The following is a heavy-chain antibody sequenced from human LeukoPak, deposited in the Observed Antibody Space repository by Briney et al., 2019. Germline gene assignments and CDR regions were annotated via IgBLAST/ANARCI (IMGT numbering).Heavy chain of an antibody. Sequence: GGPLRLSCTATGFTVSTDHMNWVRQAPGKGLEWVSVIYTGGSTYYADSVKGRFNISRDNSKNTVYLQMNSLRPEDTAVYYCARAEVLSFFDSWGQGTLVTVSS. CDR2: IYTGGST. V-gene: IGHV3-66*02. D-gene: IGHD4/OR15-4a*01. CDR3: ARAEVLSFFDS. CDR1: GFTVSTDH. J-gene: IGHJ4*02.